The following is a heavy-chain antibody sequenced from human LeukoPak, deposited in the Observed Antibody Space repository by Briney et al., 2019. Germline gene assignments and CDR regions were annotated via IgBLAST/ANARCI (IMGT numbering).Heavy chain of an antibody. J-gene: IGHJ5*02. D-gene: IGHD3-3*01. Sequence: SETLSLTCTVSGGPISSTSYYWGWIRQPPGRGLEWIGSIYYSGTAYYNPSLKSRVAMSVDTSKNQFSLKLTSVTAADTAVYYCARHGSAFRYDSAFDPWGQGTLVTVSS. CDR2: IYYSGTA. V-gene: IGHV4-39*01. CDR3: ARHGSAFRYDSAFDP. CDR1: GGPISSTSYY.